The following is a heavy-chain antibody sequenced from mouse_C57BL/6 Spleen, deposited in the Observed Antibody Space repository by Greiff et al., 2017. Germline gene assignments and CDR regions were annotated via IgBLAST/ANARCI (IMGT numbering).Heavy chain of an antibody. Sequence: QVQLQQSGPELVKPGASVKLSCKASGYTFKSYDINWVKQRPGQGLEWIGWIYPRDGSTKYNEKFKGKATLTVDTSASTAYMEIHSLTSEDSAVYFCAREEVYYGNYGGSMDYWGQGTSVTVSS. V-gene: IGHV1-85*01. D-gene: IGHD2-1*01. CDR2: IYPRDGST. J-gene: IGHJ4*01. CDR1: GYTFKSYD. CDR3: AREEVYYGNYGGSMDY.